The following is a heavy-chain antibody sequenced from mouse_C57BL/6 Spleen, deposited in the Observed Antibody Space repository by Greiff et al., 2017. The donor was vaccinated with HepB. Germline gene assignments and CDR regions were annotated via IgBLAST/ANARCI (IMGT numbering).Heavy chain of an antibody. J-gene: IGHJ2*01. V-gene: IGHV1-76*01. Sequence: VQLQQSGAELVRPGASVKLSCKASGYTFTDYYINWVKQRPGQGLEWIARIYPGSGNTYYNEKFKGKATLTAEKSSSTAYMQLSSLTSEDSAVYFCARGGNWDGDYFDYWGQGTTLTVSS. CDR2: IYPGSGNT. CDR1: GYTFTDYY. CDR3: ARGGNWDGDYFDY. D-gene: IGHD4-1*01.